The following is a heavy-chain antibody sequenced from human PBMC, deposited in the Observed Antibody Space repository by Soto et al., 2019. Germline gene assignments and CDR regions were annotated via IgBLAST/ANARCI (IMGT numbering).Heavy chain of an antibody. CDR2: IYYSGST. D-gene: IGHD6-13*01. CDR3: ARESAGIAAAGINWFDP. Sequence: SETLSLTCTVSGVSISSYYWSWIRQPPGKGLEWIGYIYYSGSTNYNPSLKSRVTISVDTSKNQFSLKLSSVTAADTAVYYCARESAGIAAAGINWFDPWGQGTLVTVSS. V-gene: IGHV4-59*01. J-gene: IGHJ5*02. CDR1: GVSISSYY.